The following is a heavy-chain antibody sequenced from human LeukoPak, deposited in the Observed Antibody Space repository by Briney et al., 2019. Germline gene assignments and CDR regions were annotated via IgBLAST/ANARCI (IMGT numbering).Heavy chain of an antibody. CDR1: GYTFTSYG. D-gene: IGHD3-3*01. V-gene: IGHV1-18*01. J-gene: IGHJ6*02. CDR2: ISAYNGNT. Sequence: ASVKVSCRASGYTFTSYGISWVRQAPGQGLEWMGWISAYNGNTNYAQKLQGRVTMTTDTSTSTAYMELRSLRSDDTAVYYCARDTWLLYSRDGMDVWGQGTTVTVSS. CDR3: ARDTWLLYSRDGMDV.